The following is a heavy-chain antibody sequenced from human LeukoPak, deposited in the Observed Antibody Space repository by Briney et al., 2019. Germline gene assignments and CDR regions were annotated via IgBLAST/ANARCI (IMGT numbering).Heavy chain of an antibody. V-gene: IGHV1-18*01. J-gene: IGHJ4*02. D-gene: IGHD1-26*01. Sequence: GASVKVSCKASGYTFTSYGISWVRQAPGQGLEWMGWISAYNGNTNYAQKLQGRVTMTTDTSTSTAYMELRSLRSDDTAVYYCARDARLNRRHEKSNIVGASDYWGQGTLVTVSS. CDR1: GYTFTSYG. CDR2: ISAYNGNT. CDR3: ARDARLNRRHEKSNIVGASDY.